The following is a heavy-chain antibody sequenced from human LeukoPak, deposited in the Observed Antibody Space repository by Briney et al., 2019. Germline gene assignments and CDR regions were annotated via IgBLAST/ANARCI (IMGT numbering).Heavy chain of an antibody. CDR3: ARDGRYYGSGSFDY. CDR2: ISYDGSNK. J-gene: IGHJ4*02. CDR1: GFTFSSYG. V-gene: IGHV3-30*03. D-gene: IGHD3-10*01. Sequence: GGSLRLSCAASGFTFSSYGMHWVRQAPGKGLEWVAVISYDGSNKYYADSVKGRFTISRDNAKNSLYLQMNSLRAEDTAVYYCARDGRYYGSGSFDYWGQGTLVTVSS.